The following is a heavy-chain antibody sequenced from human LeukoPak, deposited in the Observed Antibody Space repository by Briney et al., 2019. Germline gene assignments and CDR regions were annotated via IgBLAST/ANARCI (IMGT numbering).Heavy chain of an antibody. CDR2: IYHSGST. Sequence: TLSLTCTVSGGSISSGGYYWSWIRQPPGKGLEWIGYIYHSGSTYYNPSLKSRVTISVDRSKNQFSLKLSSVTAADTAVYYCARAPRVVPVEPFDSWGQGTLVTVSS. D-gene: IGHD2-2*01. V-gene: IGHV4-30-2*01. CDR3: ARAPRVVPVEPFDS. CDR1: GGSISSGGYY. J-gene: IGHJ4*02.